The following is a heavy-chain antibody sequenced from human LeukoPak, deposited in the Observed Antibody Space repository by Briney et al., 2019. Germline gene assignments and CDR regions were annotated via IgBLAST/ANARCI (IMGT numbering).Heavy chain of an antibody. J-gene: IGHJ4*02. CDR3: ARDGLTGTTDGTLDY. D-gene: IGHD1-20*01. CDR2: IHTDGSIT. CDR1: GFTFSSYW. V-gene: IGHV3-74*01. Sequence: PGGSLRLSCAASGFTFSSYWMHWVRHAPGKGLMWVSRIHTDGSITNYADSVKGRFTISRDNAKNTLYLQMNSLRAEDTAVYYCARDGLTGTTDGTLDYWGQGTLVTVSS.